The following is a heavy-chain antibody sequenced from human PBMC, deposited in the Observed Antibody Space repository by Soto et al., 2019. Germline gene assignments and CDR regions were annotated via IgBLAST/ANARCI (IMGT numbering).Heavy chain of an antibody. CDR3: ARAWAITMIVVARRWFDP. CDR2: INHSGST. CDR1: GGSFNGYY. J-gene: IGHJ5*02. Sequence: PSETLSLTCAVYGGSFNGYYWSWIRQPPGKGLEWIGEINHSGSTNYNPSLKSRVTISVDTSKNQFSLKLSSVTAADTAVYYCARAWAITMIVVARRWFDPWGQGTLVTVSS. D-gene: IGHD3-22*01. V-gene: IGHV4-34*01.